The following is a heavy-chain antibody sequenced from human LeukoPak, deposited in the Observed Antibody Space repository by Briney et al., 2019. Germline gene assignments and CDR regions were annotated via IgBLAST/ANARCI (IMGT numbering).Heavy chain of an antibody. CDR1: GFTFSSYA. D-gene: IGHD6-13*01. V-gene: IGHV3-23*01. CDR3: AKGWGQSYSSRYFDY. J-gene: IGHJ4*02. Sequence: GGSLRLSCAASGFTFSSYAMSWVRQAPGKGLEWVSAISGSGGSTYYADSVKGRFTISRDNSKNTLYLQMNSLRAEDTAVYYCAKGWGQSYSSRYFDYWGQGTLVTVSS. CDR2: ISGSGGST.